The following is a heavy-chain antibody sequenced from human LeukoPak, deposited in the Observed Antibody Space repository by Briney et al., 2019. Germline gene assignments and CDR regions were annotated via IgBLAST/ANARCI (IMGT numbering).Heavy chain of an antibody. CDR1: GFTFSSYS. Sequence: GGSLRLSCAASGFTFSSYSMNWVRQAPGKGLEWVSYISSSSTIYYADSVKGRFTISRDNAKNSLYLQMNSLRAEDTAVYYCARGGMATNRDYMDVWGRGTTVTVSS. J-gene: IGHJ6*03. CDR2: ISSSSTI. V-gene: IGHV3-48*04. D-gene: IGHD5-24*01. CDR3: ARGGMATNRDYMDV.